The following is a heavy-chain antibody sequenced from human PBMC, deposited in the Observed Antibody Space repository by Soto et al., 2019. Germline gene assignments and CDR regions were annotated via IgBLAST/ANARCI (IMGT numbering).Heavy chain of an antibody. D-gene: IGHD3-16*02. CDR1: GGSISSGGYY. CDR2: IYYSGST. CDR3: VRYPMDDYIWGSYRWPD. J-gene: IGHJ4*02. V-gene: IGHV4-31*03. Sequence: PSETLSLTCTVSGGSISSGGYYWSWIRQHPGKGLEWIGYIYYSGSTYYNPSLKSRVTISVDTSKNQFSLKLSSVTAADTAVYYCVRYPMDDYIWGSYRWPDWGQGTLVTVSS.